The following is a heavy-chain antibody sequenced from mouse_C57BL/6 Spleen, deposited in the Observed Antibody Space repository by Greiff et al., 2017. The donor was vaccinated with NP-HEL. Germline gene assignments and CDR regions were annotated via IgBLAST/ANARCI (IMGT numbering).Heavy chain of an antibody. CDR3: ARSNLYYYGSSSDAMDY. CDR2: INPSNGGT. D-gene: IGHD1-1*01. Sequence: QVQLQQSGTELVKPGASVKLSCKASGYTFTSYWMHWVKQRPGQGLEWIGNINPSNGGTNYNEKFKSKATLTVDKSSSTAYMQLSSLTSEDSAVYYCARSNLYYYGSSSDAMDYWGQGTSVTVSS. J-gene: IGHJ4*01. V-gene: IGHV1-53*01. CDR1: GYTFTSYW.